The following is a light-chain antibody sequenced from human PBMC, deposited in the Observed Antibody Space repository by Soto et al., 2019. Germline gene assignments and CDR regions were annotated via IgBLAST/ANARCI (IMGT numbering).Light chain of an antibody. CDR3: QQANSFPFT. CDR2: GAS. V-gene: IGKV1-12*01. CDR1: QDIHTW. Sequence: DMQMTQSPSSVSASLGDRVTITCRASQDIHTWLAWYQQKPGQAPKLLIYGASHLQSGVPSRFSGSGSGTDFTLTISSLQSEDFATYYCQQANSFPFTFGPGSQSGYQ. J-gene: IGKJ3*01.